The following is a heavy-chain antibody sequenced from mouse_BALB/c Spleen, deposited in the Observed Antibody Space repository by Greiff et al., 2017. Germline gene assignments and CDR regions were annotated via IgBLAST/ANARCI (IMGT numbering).Heavy chain of an antibody. J-gene: IGHJ3*01. V-gene: IGHV5-6-3*01. Sequence: EVHLVESGGGLVQPGGSLKLSCAASGFTFSSYGMSWVRQTPDKRLELVATINSNGGSTYYPDSVKGRFTISRDNAKNTLYLQMSSMKSEDTAMYYFARDYNGSSLAYWGQGTLVTVSA. CDR2: INSNGGST. CDR1: GFTFSSYG. D-gene: IGHD1-1*01. CDR3: ARDYNGSSLAY.